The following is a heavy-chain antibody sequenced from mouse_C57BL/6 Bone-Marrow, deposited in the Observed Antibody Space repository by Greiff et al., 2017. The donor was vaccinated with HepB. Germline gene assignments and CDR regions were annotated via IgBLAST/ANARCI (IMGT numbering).Heavy chain of an antibody. J-gene: IGHJ2*01. CDR1: GFNIKDYY. CDR3: TTRGLLRFLFDD. D-gene: IGHD1-1*01. CDR2: IDPEDGDT. Sequence: EVQLQQSGAELVRPGASVKLSCTASGFNIKDYYMHWVKQRPEQGLEWIGRIDPEDGDTEYAPKIQGKPTMTADKSSNTAYLQLSSLTSEDTAVYYWTTRGLLRFLFDDWGQGTTLTVSS. V-gene: IGHV14-1*01.